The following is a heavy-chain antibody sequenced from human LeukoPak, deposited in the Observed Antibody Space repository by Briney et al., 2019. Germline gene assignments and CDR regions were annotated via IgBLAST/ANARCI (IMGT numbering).Heavy chain of an antibody. CDR3: TKTSPHFDY. CDR2: IRTETDGGTT. CDR1: GFTFGDYA. V-gene: IGHV3-15*01. J-gene: IGHJ4*02. Sequence: GRSLRLSCTTSGFTFGDYAMNWVRQAPGKGLDWVGRIRTETDGGTTDYAAPVKGRFTISRDDSKNTLSLQMNSLESEDTAVYYCTKTSPHFDYWGQGILVTVSS.